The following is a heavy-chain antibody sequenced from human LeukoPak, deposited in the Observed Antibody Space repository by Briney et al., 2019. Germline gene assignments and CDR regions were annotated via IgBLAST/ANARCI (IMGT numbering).Heavy chain of an antibody. V-gene: IGHV4-39*01. CDR1: GGSISSSSYY. J-gene: IGHJ5*02. CDR2: IYYSGST. D-gene: IGHD2-2*01. CDR3: ARAYPWFDP. Sequence: SETLSLTCTVSGGSISSSSYYWGWIRQPPGKGLEWIGSIYYSGSTYYDPSLKSRVTISVDTSKNQFSLKLSSVTAADTAVSYCARAYPWFDPWGQGTLVTVSS.